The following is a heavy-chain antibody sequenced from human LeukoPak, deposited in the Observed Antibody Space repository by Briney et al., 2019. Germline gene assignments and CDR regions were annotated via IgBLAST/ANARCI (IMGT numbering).Heavy chain of an antibody. J-gene: IGHJ5*02. CDR1: GGSFSGYY. D-gene: IGHD1-26*01. CDR3: ARASVGATELWFDP. Sequence: SETLSLTCAVYGGSFSGYYWSWIRQPPGKGLEWIGEINHSGSTNYNPSLKSRVTISVDTSKNQFSLKLSSVTAADTAVYYCARASVGATELWFDPWGQGTLVTVSS. CDR2: INHSGST. V-gene: IGHV4-34*01.